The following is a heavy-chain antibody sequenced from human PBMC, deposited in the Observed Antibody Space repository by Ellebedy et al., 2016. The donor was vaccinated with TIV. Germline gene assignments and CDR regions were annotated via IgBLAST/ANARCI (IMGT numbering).Heavy chain of an antibody. CDR3: AKDSRHYFMDV. Sequence: GESLKISXEASGFLFTNAAMHWVRQAPGKGLEWLAIISYDGSSKKYADPVKGRFTISRDNSNNMVFLQMDSLRPDDTAVYYCAKDSRHYFMDVWGEGTTVIVSS. V-gene: IGHV3-30*18. CDR1: GFLFTNAA. D-gene: IGHD2-2*01. CDR2: ISYDGSSK. J-gene: IGHJ6*03.